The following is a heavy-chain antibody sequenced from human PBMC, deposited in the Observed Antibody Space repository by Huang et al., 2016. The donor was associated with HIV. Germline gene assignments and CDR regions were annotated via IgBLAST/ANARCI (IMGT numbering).Heavy chain of an antibody. J-gene: IGHJ5*02. D-gene: IGHD6-19*01. CDR2: INGDGLT. V-gene: IGHV1-3*01. CDR1: GFNFLNYA. Sequence: QVQLVQSGAEVEKPGASVNLSCKASGFNFLNYALHWVRQAPGQRLEWLGWINGDGLTKYSQKFQGRVTITRDRSASTVYVDFKSLTYEDTAVYYCARDKEAGTPFFDPWGQGTLVTVSS. CDR3: ARDKEAGTPFFDP.